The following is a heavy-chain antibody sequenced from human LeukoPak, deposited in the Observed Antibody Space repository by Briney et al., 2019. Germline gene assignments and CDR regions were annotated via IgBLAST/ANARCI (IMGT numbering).Heavy chain of an antibody. CDR3: ATYSSLNRREFQY. CDR2: IYSGGST. J-gene: IGHJ1*01. CDR1: GFTVSSNY. Sequence: GGSLRLSCAASGFTVSSNYMSWVRQAPGKGLEWVSVIYSGGSTYYADSVKGRFTISRDNAKNSLYLQMNSLRAEDTAVYYCATYSSLNRREFQYWGQGTLLTVSS. V-gene: IGHV3-53*01. D-gene: IGHD3-22*01.